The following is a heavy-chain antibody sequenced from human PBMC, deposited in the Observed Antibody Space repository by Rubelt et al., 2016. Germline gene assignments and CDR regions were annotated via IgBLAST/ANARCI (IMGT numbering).Heavy chain of an antibody. CDR3: AGATVTTVD. CDR1: GFTVSSNY. Sequence: VQLLESGGGLVQPGGSLRLSCAASGFTVSSNYMSWVRQAPGKGLEWIGEISHGGITNYKPSLQSRVTISLDTSKNQFSLMLTSMTVADTAVYYCAGATVTTVDWGQGTLVTVSS. D-gene: IGHD4-17*01. CDR2: ISHGGIT. J-gene: IGHJ4*02. V-gene: IGHV4-34*08.